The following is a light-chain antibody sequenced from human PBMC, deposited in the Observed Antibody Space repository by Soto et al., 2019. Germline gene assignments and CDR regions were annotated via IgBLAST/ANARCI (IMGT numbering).Light chain of an antibody. V-gene: IGLV2-14*01. CDR2: EVS. Sequence: QSALTQPASLSGSPGQSITISCTGTIGDVGGYNYVSWHQQHPGKAPKVIITEVSNRPSGVSNRFSGSKSGNTASLTISGLQAEDEADYYCSSYISSSTFVVFGGGTKLTVL. CDR1: IGDVGGYNY. CDR3: SSYISSSTFVV. J-gene: IGLJ2*01.